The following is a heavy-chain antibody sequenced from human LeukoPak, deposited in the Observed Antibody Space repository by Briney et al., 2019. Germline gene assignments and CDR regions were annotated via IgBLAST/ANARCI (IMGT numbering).Heavy chain of an antibody. CDR3: AREAVGIAAADDY. D-gene: IGHD6-13*01. Sequence: ASVKVSCKASGGTFSSYAISWVRQAPGQGLEWMGRIIPILGIANYAQKFQGRVTITADKSTSTAYMELSSLRSEDTAVYYCAREAVGIAAADDYWGQGTLVTVSS. CDR1: GGTFSSYA. J-gene: IGHJ4*02. CDR2: IIPILGIA. V-gene: IGHV1-69*04.